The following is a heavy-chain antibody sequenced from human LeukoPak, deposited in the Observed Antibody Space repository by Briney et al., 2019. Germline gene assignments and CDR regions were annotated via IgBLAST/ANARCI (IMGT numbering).Heavy chain of an antibody. V-gene: IGHV3-21*01. J-gene: IGHJ2*01. D-gene: IGHD2-21*02. Sequence: PGGSLRLSCAASGFTFSSYSMNWVRQAPGKGLEWVSSISSSSSYIYYADSVKGRFTISRDNAKNSLYLQMNSLRAEDTAVYYCARGVVMVTASWYFDLWGRGTLVTVSS. CDR2: ISSSSSYI. CDR3: ARGVVMVTASWYFDL. CDR1: GFTFSSYS.